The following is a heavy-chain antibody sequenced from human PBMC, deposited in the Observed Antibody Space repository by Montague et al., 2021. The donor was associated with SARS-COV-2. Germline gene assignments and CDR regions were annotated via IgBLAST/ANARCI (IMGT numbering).Heavy chain of an antibody. V-gene: IGHV4-34*01. J-gene: IGHJ5*02. CDR3: ARLRRPDGYSYWFGP. Sequence: SETLSLTCAVYGGSFSAYYWSWIRQPPGKGLEWIGEINHSGSTNYNPSLKSRVTISVDTSKNQFSLKLSSVTAADTAVYYCARLRRPDGYSYWFGPWGQGTLVTVSS. CDR2: INHSGST. D-gene: IGHD5-24*01. CDR1: GGSFSAYY.